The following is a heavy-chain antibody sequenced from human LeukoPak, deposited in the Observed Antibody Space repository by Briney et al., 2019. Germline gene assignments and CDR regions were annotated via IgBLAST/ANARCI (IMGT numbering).Heavy chain of an antibody. J-gene: IGHJ4*02. CDR2: ISASGYSA. Sequence: GGSLRLSCVASGFTFSSYAMSWVRQAPGKGLEWVSAISASGYSAYYSDSVKGRFTISRDNSKNTLYLQMNSLRAEDTAVYYCATPSASRIAVAGRWGQGTLVTVSS. V-gene: IGHV3-23*01. D-gene: IGHD6-19*01. CDR1: GFTFSSYA. CDR3: ATPSASRIAVAGR.